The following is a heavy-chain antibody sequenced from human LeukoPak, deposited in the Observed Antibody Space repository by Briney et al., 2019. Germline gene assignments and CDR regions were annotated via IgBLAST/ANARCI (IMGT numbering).Heavy chain of an antibody. J-gene: IGHJ4*02. CDR2: INKDGSST. CDR3: ARPKDSGDSVVAFDS. CDR1: GFTFSSYW. D-gene: IGHD4-17*01. V-gene: IGHV3-74*01. Sequence: GGSLRLSCAASGFTFSSYWMHWVRQAPGKGLVWVSRINKDGSSTTYADSVKGRFTISRDNAENTLYLQLSSLRGEDTAVYYCARPKDSGDSVVAFDSWGQGTLSPSPQ.